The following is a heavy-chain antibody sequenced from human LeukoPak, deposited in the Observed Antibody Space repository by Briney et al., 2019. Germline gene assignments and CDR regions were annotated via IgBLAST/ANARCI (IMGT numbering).Heavy chain of an antibody. CDR3: ASWTTYYYDSSGYSSNDAFDI. V-gene: IGHV3-21*01. J-gene: IGHJ3*02. D-gene: IGHD3-22*01. Sequence: GGSLRLSCAASGFIFSSYSMNWVRQAPGKGLEWVSSISSSSTYIYYADSVKGRFTISRDNSKNTLYLQMNSLRAEDTAVYYCASWTTYYYDSSGYSSNDAFDIWGQGTMVTVSS. CDR1: GFIFSSYS. CDR2: ISSSSTYI.